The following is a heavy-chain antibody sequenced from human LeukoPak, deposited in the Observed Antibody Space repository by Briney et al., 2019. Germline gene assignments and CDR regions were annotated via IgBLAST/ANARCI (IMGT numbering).Heavy chain of an antibody. V-gene: IGHV4-59*11. D-gene: IGHD2-15*01. CDR3: ARVSDMGYYYYGMDV. Sequence: PSETLSLTCTFSGDAISTHYWSWIRQPPGKGLECIGYIYFSGSTNYNPSLKSRVTISVDTSKNQFSLKLTSVTAADTAVYYCARVSDMGYYYYGMDVWGQGTTVTVSS. J-gene: IGHJ6*02. CDR1: GDAISTHY. CDR2: IYFSGST.